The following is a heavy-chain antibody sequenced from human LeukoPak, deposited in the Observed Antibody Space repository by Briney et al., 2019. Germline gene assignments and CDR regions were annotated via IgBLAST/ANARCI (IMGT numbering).Heavy chain of an antibody. Sequence: PGGSLRLSCAASGFTFSTYWMHWVRQTPGEGLVWVSGINSDGSRTPYADSVKGRFTISRDNAKNTLYLEMNSLRAEDTAVYYCAREENSFDSWGQGNLATVSS. J-gene: IGHJ4*02. CDR1: GFTFSTYW. V-gene: IGHV3-74*01. CDR2: INSDGSRT. CDR3: AREENSFDS.